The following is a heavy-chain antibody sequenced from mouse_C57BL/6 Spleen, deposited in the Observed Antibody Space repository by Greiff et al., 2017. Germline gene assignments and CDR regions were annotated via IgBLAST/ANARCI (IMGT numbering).Heavy chain of an antibody. Sequence: VQLQQSGAELVRPGASVTLSCKASGYTFTDYEMHWVKQTPVHGLEWIGAIDPETGGTAYNQKFKGKAILTADKSSSTAYMELRSLTSEDSAVYYCTRSLLYYGNYDYAMDYWGQGTSVTVSS. D-gene: IGHD2-1*01. CDR1: GYTFTDYE. CDR2: IDPETGGT. CDR3: TRSLLYYGNYDYAMDY. V-gene: IGHV1-15*01. J-gene: IGHJ4*01.